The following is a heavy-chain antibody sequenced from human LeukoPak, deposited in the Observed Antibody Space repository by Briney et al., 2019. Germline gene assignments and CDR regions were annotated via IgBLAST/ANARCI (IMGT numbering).Heavy chain of an antibody. CDR1: GFTFDVYG. CDR2: INWNGVST. V-gene: IGHV3-20*04. CDR3: ARALSNYVDYHYYYYMDV. J-gene: IGHJ6*03. D-gene: IGHD4-11*01. Sequence: GGSLRLSCAASGFTFDVYGMSWVRQAPGKGLEWVSGINWNGVSTSYVDSVKGRFTISRDNAKNSLYLQMNSLRAEDTALYYCARALSNYVDYHYYYYMDVWGKGTTVTVSS.